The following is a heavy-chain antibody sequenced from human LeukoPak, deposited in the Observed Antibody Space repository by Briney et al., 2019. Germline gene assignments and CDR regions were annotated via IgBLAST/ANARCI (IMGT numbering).Heavy chain of an antibody. Sequence: PGGSLRLSCAASGFTFSTYAMNWVRQAPGKGLEWVSSISGSGGDIYYADSVKGRFTISRDNSKNTLYLQMNSLRAEDTAVYYCAKNFDDFWSAYSHWGQGTLVTVSS. CDR2: ISGSGGDI. CDR1: GFTFSTYA. J-gene: IGHJ4*02. CDR3: AKNFDDFWSAYSH. D-gene: IGHD3-3*01. V-gene: IGHV3-23*01.